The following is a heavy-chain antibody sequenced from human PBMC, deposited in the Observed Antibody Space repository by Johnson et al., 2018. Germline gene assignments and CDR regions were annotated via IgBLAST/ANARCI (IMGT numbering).Heavy chain of an antibody. V-gene: IGHV3-23*01. CDR2: ISGSGGST. D-gene: IGHD2-21*02. Sequence: VQLLESGGGLVQPGGSLRLSCGASGFTFNSYAMSWVRQAPGKGLEWVSGISGSGGSTYYANSVKGRFTISRDNSKNTLYLQMNSLRAEDTAVYYCAKVPSEHIVVVTAIRARYYYYGMDVWGQGTTVTVSS. CDR3: AKVPSEHIVVVTAIRARYYYYGMDV. J-gene: IGHJ6*02. CDR1: GFTFNSYA.